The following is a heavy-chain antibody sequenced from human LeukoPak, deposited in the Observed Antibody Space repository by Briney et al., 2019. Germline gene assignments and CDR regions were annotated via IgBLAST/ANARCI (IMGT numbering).Heavy chain of an antibody. V-gene: IGHV1-69*06. CDR1: GGTFSSYA. D-gene: IGHD1-1*01. J-gene: IGHJ6*04. Sequence: SVKVSCKASGGTFSSYAISWVRQAPGQGLEWMGGIIPIFGTANYAQKFQGSVTITADKSTSTAYMELSSLRSEDTAVYYCARAGTTGTTYYGMDVWGKGTTVTVSS. CDR2: IIPIFGTA. CDR3: ARAGTTGTTYYGMDV.